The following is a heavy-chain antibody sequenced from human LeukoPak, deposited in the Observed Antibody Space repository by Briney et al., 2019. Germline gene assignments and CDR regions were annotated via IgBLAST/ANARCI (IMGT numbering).Heavy chain of an antibody. J-gene: IGHJ5*02. V-gene: IGHV1-46*01. CDR1: GYTFTSYY. CDR3: AREVGGHWFDP. Sequence: ASVKVSCMASGYTFTSYYMHWVRQAPGQGLEWMGIINPSGGSTSYAQKFQGRVTMTRDTSTSTVYMELSSLRSEDTAVYYCAREVGGHWFDPWGQGTLVTVSS. CDR2: INPSGGST. D-gene: IGHD1-26*01.